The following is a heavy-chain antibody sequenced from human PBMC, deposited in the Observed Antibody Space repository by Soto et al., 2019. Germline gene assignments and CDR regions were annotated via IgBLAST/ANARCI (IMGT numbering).Heavy chain of an antibody. CDR1: GGSIRSGDNY. D-gene: IGHD1-26*01. CDR2: IYYRGST. Sequence: SSETLSLTCTVSGGSIRSGDNYWSWIRQTPGKGLEWIGYIYYRGSTYYNQSLKSRVTISVDTSMNQFSLTLTSVTAADTAVYYCVRDPASGGGSYLGYSDYWGQGTPVTVSS. J-gene: IGHJ4*02. V-gene: IGHV4-30-4*01. CDR3: VRDPASGGGSYLGYSDY.